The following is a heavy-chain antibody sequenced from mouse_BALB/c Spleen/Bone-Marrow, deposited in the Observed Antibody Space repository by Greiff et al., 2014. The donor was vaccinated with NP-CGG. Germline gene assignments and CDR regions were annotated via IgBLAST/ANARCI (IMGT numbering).Heavy chain of an antibody. Sequence: VKLMESGPELVKPGASVKVSCKASGYTFTDSVIGWVKQRTGQGLEWIGEIYPGSGSTYYNEKFKGKATLTADKSSNTVYMQLSSLTSEDAAVYFCAGYDVPAWFAYWGQGTLVTVSA. D-gene: IGHD2-14*01. CDR1: GYTFTDSV. CDR2: IYPGSGST. V-gene: IGHV1-77*01. J-gene: IGHJ3*01. CDR3: AGYDVPAWFAY.